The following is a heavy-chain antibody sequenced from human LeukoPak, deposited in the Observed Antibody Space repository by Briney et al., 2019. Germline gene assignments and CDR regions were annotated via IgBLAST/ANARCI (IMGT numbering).Heavy chain of an antibody. CDR2: IYYSGST. V-gene: IGHV4-39*01. Sequence: PSETLSLTXTVSGGSISSSSYYWGWIRQPLGKGLEWIGSIYYSGSTYYNPSLKSRVTISVDTSKNQFSLKLSSVTAADTAVYYCARPAGSGYSSGWYSDWFDPWGQGTLVTVSS. D-gene: IGHD6-19*01. CDR3: ARPAGSGYSSGWYSDWFDP. CDR1: GGSISSSSYY. J-gene: IGHJ5*02.